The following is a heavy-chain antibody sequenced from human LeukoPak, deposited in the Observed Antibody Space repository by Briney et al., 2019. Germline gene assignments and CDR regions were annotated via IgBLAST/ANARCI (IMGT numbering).Heavy chain of an antibody. CDR3: ASDPAAVSTNTYG. D-gene: IGHD6-13*01. Sequence: GGSLRLSCAASGLDVSNHYMRWVRQAPGKGLEWVSLIYSGGSTYYTDSVKGRFTISRDGSKNMLYLQMNSLRVEDTAVYYCASDPAAVSTNTYGWGQGTLVTVS. CDR1: GLDVSNHY. CDR2: IYSGGST. J-gene: IGHJ4*02. V-gene: IGHV3-66*01.